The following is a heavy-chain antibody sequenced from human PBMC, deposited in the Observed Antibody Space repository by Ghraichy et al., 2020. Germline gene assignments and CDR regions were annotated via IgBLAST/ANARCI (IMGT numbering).Heavy chain of an antibody. CDR3: ARQGTGYSLDY. CDR1: GGSMSSYY. D-gene: IGHD3/OR15-3a*01. J-gene: IGHJ4*02. Sequence: SETLSLTCAVSGGSMSSYYWSWIRQPPGKGLEWIGYIYYIGSTNYNPSLKSRVTISVDTSKNQFSLNLSSVTAADTAVYYCARQGTGYSLDYWGQGTLVTVSS. CDR2: IYYIGST. V-gene: IGHV4-59*01.